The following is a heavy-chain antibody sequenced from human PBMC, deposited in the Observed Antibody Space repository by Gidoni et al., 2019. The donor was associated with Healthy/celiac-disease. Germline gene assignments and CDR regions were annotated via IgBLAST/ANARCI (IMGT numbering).Heavy chain of an antibody. Sequence: QVQLQQWGAGLLKPSETLSLTCAVYGGSFSGYYWSWIRQPPGKGLEWIGEINHSGSANSNPSLKSRVTISVDTSKNQFSLKLSSVTAADTAVYYCARGGLAQETTVRGASPNDYWGQGTLVTVSS. CDR1: GGSFSGYY. CDR3: ARGGLAQETTVRGASPNDY. CDR2: INHSGSA. D-gene: IGHD3-10*01. J-gene: IGHJ4*02. V-gene: IGHV4-34*01.